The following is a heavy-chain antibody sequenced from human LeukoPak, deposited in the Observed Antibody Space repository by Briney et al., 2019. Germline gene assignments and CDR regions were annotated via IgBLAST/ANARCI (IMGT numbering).Heavy chain of an antibody. D-gene: IGHD5-12*01. CDR1: GYTFTNYG. V-gene: IGHV1-18*01. CDR2: IIGHQGNT. J-gene: IGHJ4*02. CDR3: ARSDLATITAGPFEY. Sequence: GASVRVSCTASGYTFTNYGITWGRQAPGQGVEWVGWIIGHQGNTKYAHNFHGRITMTINTSTTTAYMDLRSLRSDDTAIYFCARSDLATITAGPFEYWGRGTLVAVSS.